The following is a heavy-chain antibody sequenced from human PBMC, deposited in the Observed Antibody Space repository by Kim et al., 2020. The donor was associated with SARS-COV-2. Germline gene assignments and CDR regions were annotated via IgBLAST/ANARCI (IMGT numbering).Heavy chain of an antibody. CDR3: ARHAHQLRYFDWLISDNWFDP. CDR1: GYSFTSYW. CDR2: IDPSDSYT. D-gene: IGHD3-9*01. J-gene: IGHJ5*02. V-gene: IGHV5-10-1*01. Sequence: GESLKISCKGSGYSFTSYWISWVRQMPGKGLEWMGRIDPSDSYTNYSPSFQGHVTISADKSISTAYLQWSSLKASDTAMYYCARHAHQLRYFDWLISDNWFDPWGQGTLVTVSS.